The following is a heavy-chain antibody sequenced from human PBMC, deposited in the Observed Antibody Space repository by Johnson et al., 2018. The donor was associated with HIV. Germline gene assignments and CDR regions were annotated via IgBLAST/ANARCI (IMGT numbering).Heavy chain of an antibody. CDR1: GFTFSS. Sequence: QVQLVESGGGVVQPGRSLRLSCAASGFTFSSMHWDRQAPGKGLEWVAVISYDGSNKYYADSVKGRFTISRDNSKNTLYLQMNSLRAEDTAVYYCARVGGIAVAPNDAFDIWGQGTMVTVSS. J-gene: IGHJ3*02. D-gene: IGHD6-19*01. CDR3: ARVGGIAVAPNDAFDI. V-gene: IGHV3-30*04. CDR2: ISYDGSNK.